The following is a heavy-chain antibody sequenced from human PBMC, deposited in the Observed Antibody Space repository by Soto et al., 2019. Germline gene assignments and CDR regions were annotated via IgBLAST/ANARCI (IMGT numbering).Heavy chain of an antibody. CDR3: ARTLYGHPVDY. D-gene: IGHD4-17*01. CDR1: GYTFTSYD. V-gene: IGHV1-8*01. Sequence: QVQLVQSGAEVKKPGASVKVSCKASGYTFTSYDINWVRQATGQGLEWMGWMNANSGNTDYAQKFQGRVTMTRNTSITTAYMDLSSLRSEDAAVDYCARTLYGHPVDYWGQGTLVTVSS. J-gene: IGHJ4*02. CDR2: MNANSGNT.